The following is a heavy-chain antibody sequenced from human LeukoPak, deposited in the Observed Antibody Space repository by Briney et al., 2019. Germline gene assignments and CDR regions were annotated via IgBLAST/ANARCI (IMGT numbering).Heavy chain of an antibody. CDR2: IYPGDSDT. D-gene: IGHD3-10*01. Sequence: PGESLKISCKGSGYSFTNYWIGWVRQMPGKGPEWMGIIYPGDSDTRYSPSFQGQVTISVDKSISTAYLQWSSLKASDTAMYYCGRGFRLYYFDFWGQGTLVTVSS. CDR1: GYSFTNYW. J-gene: IGHJ4*02. CDR3: GRGFRLYYFDF. V-gene: IGHV5-51*01.